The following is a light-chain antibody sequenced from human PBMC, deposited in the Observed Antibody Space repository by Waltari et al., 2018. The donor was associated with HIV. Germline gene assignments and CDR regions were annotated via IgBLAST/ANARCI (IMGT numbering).Light chain of an antibody. CDR3: QHRSSWPRGT. V-gene: IGKV3-11*01. Sequence: EVVLTQSPATLSLSLGESATLSCRASQSISSYLHWYKQKPGQAPRLLIYDASNSATGIPARFSGSGSATDFTLTISSLEPEDFAVYYCQHRSSWPRGTFGQGTKLEIK. CDR2: DAS. CDR1: QSISSY. J-gene: IGKJ2*01.